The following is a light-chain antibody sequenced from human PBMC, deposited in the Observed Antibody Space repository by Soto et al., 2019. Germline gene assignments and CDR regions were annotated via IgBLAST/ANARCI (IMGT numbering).Light chain of an antibody. CDR2: DAS. Sequence: DIQMTQSPSTLSASVGDRVTITCRASQSISSWLAWYQQKPGKAPKLLIYDASSLESVVPSRFSGSGSGTEFTLTISSLQPDDFATYYCQHYSTVWAFGQGTKVDIK. CDR1: QSISSW. J-gene: IGKJ1*01. V-gene: IGKV1-5*01. CDR3: QHYSTVWA.